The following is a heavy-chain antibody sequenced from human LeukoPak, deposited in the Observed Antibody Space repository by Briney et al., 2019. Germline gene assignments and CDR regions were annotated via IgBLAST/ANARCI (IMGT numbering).Heavy chain of an antibody. V-gene: IGHV3-21*01. D-gene: IGHD5-12*01. CDR3: ARARHRGYSGYVDY. Sequence: PGGSLRLSCAASGFTFSSYSMNWVRQAPGKGLEWVSSISSSSSYIYYADSVKGRFTISRDNAKNSLNLQMNSLRAEDTAVYYCARARHRGYSGYVDYWGQGTLVTVSS. J-gene: IGHJ4*02. CDR2: ISSSSSYI. CDR1: GFTFSSYS.